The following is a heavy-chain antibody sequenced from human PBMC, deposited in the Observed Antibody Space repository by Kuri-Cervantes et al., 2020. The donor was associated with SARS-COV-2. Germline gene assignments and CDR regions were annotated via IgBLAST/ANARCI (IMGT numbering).Heavy chain of an antibody. Sequence: ASVKVSCKASEGTFSNYAISWVRQAPGQGLEWMGIINPSGSGTRYPQRFQDRISMTRDTSTSTVYMELSSLTSEDTAVYYCVVGFFSSRKWDYWGQGTLVTVSS. CDR1: EGTFSNYA. D-gene: IGHD2-15*01. CDR3: VVGFFSSRKWDY. J-gene: IGHJ4*02. CDR2: INPSGSGT. V-gene: IGHV1-46*01.